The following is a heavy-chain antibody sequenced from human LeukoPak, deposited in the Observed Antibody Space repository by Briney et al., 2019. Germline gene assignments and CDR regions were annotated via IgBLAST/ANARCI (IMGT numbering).Heavy chain of an antibody. V-gene: IGHV6-1*01. CDR1: GDSVSSNSAA. D-gene: IGHD1-7*01. CDR3: ARAPRVGWNYPGSSYYYYYMDV. J-gene: IGHJ6*03. Sequence: SQTLSLTCAISGDSVSSNSAAWNWIRQSPSRGPEWLGRTYYRSKWYNDYAVSVKSRITINPDTSKNQFSLQLNSVTPEDTAVYYCARAPRVGWNYPGSSYYYYYMDVWGKGTTVTVSS. CDR2: TYYRSKWYN.